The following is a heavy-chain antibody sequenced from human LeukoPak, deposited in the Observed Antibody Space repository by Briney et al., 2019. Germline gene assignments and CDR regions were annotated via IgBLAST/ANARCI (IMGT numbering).Heavy chain of an antibody. CDR1: GGSFSSSDYY. Sequence: SSETLSLTCTVSGGSFSSSDYYWGWIRQPPGKGLEWIGGIYYSGSTYYNPSLKSRVTISLDTSKNQFSLKLSSVTAADTAVYYCARQGFGSSYFDYWGQGTLVTVSS. CDR2: IYYSGST. V-gene: IGHV4-39*07. CDR3: ARQGFGSSYFDY. J-gene: IGHJ4*02. D-gene: IGHD3-16*01.